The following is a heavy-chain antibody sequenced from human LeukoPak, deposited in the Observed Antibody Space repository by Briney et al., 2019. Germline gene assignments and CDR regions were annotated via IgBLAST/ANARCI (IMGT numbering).Heavy chain of an antibody. CDR1: GFTFSTYG. D-gene: IGHD3-16*01. CDR3: AKDHVTWGNRYFDH. V-gene: IGHV3-30*02. Sequence: GGSPRLSCAASGFTFSTYGMHWVRQAPGKGLEWVAFIGHDGTKIYYADSVQGRFTISRDNSKNTLYLEMNSLSGEDTALYYCAKDHVTWGNRYFDHWGQGTLGTVSS. CDR2: IGHDGTKI. J-gene: IGHJ4*02.